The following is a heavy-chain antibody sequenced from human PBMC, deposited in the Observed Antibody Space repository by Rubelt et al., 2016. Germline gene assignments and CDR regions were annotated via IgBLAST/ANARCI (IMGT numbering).Heavy chain of an antibody. CDR1: GYTFSSYY. D-gene: IGHD4-17*01. Sequence: QVQLVQSGAEVKKPGASVKVSCKASGYTFSSYYMHWVRQAPGQGLEWMGIIKPSGASTNYAQKFQGRVTMTRDTSPSTVYMEVGILRSEDSAGYYCARVAYGDYTDWYFDLWGRGTLVTVSS. CDR3: ARVAYGDYTDWYFDL. J-gene: IGHJ2*01. V-gene: IGHV1-46*01. CDR2: IKPSGAST.